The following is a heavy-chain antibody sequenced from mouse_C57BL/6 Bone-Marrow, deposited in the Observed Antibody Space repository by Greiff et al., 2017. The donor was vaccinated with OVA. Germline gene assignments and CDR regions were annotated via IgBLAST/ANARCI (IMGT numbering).Heavy chain of an antibody. Sequence: VQLLQSGAEVVRPGASVKLSCKASGYTFTDYYINWVQQRPGQGLEWIARIYPGSGNTYYNEKFKGKATLTAEKSSNTAYMQLSSLTSEDSAVYFCARDDGYFFEYWGQGTTLTVSS. CDR2: IYPGSGNT. J-gene: IGHJ2*01. CDR3: ARDDGYFFEY. D-gene: IGHD2-3*01. CDR1: GYTFTDYY. V-gene: IGHV1-76*01.